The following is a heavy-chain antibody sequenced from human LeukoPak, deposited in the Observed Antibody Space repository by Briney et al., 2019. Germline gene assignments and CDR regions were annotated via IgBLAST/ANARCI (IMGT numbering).Heavy chain of an antibody. V-gene: IGHV4-59*08. CDR3: ARHHYGYPYGMDV. D-gene: IGHD4-17*01. Sequence: PSETLSLTCTVSGGSISSYHWSWIRQPPGKGLEWIGYIYYSGSTNYNPSLKSRVTISVDTSKNQFSLKLSSVTAADTAVYYCARHHYGYPYGMDVWGQGTTVTVSS. J-gene: IGHJ6*02. CDR2: IYYSGST. CDR1: GGSISSYH.